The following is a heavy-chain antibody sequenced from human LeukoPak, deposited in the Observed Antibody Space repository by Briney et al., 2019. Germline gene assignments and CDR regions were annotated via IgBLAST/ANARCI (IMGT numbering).Heavy chain of an antibody. J-gene: IGHJ4*02. D-gene: IGHD5-18*01. V-gene: IGHV3-21*01. Sequence: PGGSLRLSCAASGFTLSSYSMNWVRQAPGKGLEWVSSISSSSSYIYYADSVKGRFTISRDNAKNSLYLQMNSLRAEDTAVYYCARRFSRGYSYGYYFDYWGQGTLVTVSS. CDR2: ISSSSSYI. CDR1: GFTLSSYS. CDR3: ARRFSRGYSYGYYFDY.